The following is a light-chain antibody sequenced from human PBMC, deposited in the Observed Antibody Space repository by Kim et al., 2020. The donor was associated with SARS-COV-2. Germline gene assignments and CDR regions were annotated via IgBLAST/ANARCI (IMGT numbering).Light chain of an antibody. J-gene: IGKJ1*01. Sequence: ASVGDRVTISCRASQSVSSWLAWYQQKAGKAPKLLIYDASSLESGVPSRFSGSGSETEFTLTIISLQPDNFATYYCQQYNSYPWTFGQGTKVDIK. V-gene: IGKV1-5*01. CDR3: QQYNSYPWT. CDR1: QSVSSW. CDR2: DAS.